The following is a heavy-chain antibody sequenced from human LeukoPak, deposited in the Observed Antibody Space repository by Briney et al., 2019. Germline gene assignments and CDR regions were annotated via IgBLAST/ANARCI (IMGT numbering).Heavy chain of an antibody. J-gene: IGHJ4*02. Sequence: GSLRLFCSASGFTFSSHGMAWVRQGSGKGLEGVGVIWVDGSNKYYADSVKGRFTISRDNSENTLHLQMNSLRAEDTAVYYCARDPRGYYDSDSHLDYWGQGTLVTVSS. CDR3: ARDPRGYYDSDSHLDY. CDR2: IWVDGSNK. V-gene: IGHV3-33*01. D-gene: IGHD3-22*01. CDR1: GFTFSSHG.